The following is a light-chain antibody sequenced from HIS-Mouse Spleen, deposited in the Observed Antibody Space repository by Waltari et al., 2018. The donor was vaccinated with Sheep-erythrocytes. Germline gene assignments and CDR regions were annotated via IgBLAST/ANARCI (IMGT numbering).Light chain of an antibody. Sequence: QSALTQPRSVSGAPGQSVTISCTGTSSDVGGYNYVSWYQQHPDKAPKLMIYDVSTRPSGVPDRFSGSKSGNTASLTISGLQAEDEADYYCCSYAGSYNHVFATGTKVTVL. CDR2: DVS. CDR3: CSYAGSYNHV. J-gene: IGLJ1*01. CDR1: SSDVGGYNY. V-gene: IGLV2-11*01.